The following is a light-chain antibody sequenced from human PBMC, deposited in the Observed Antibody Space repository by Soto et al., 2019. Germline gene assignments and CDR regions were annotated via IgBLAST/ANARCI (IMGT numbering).Light chain of an antibody. CDR2: DAS. CDR1: QSVSSSY. V-gene: IGKV3-20*01. Sequence: EIVLTQSPGTLSLSPGERATLSCRASQSVSSSYLAWYQQKPGQAPRLLIYDASNRATGIPARFSGSGSGTDATLTINRLEPEDFASYYCQQAKTFPVTFGQGTRLEIK. CDR3: QQAKTFPVT. J-gene: IGKJ5*01.